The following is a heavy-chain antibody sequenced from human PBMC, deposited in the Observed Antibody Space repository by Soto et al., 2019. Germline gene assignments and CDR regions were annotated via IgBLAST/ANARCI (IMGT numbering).Heavy chain of an antibody. CDR3: ASGMMGITIFGATPYYMDV. Sequence: GAAVKVSCKASGGTFSSYAISWVQQAPGQVLEWMGGIIPIFGTANYAQKFQGRVTITADQSTSTAYMELSSLRSEDTAVYYCASGMMGITIFGATPYYMDVWGKGTTVTVSS. CDR2: IIPIFGTA. V-gene: IGHV1-69*13. J-gene: IGHJ6*03. D-gene: IGHD3-3*01. CDR1: GGTFSSYA.